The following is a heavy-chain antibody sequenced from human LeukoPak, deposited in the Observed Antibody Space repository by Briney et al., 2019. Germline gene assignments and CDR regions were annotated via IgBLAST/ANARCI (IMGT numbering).Heavy chain of an antibody. Sequence: ASVKVSCKASGYTFTGYYMHWVRQAAGQGLEWMGWINPNSGGTNYAQKFQGRVTMTRHTSISTAYMELSGLTADDTAVYYCARDSKSIAASPPGGYWGQGTLVPVSS. CDR1: GYTFTGYY. J-gene: IGHJ4*02. V-gene: IGHV1-2*02. D-gene: IGHD6-6*01. CDR3: ARDSKSIAASPPGGY. CDR2: INPNSGGT.